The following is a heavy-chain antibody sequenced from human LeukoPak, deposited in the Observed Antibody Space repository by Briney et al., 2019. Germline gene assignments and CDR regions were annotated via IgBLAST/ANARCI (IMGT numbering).Heavy chain of an antibody. Sequence: GGSLRLSCTASGFTFSGYSLNWVRQAPGKGLEWVSTTSRRGSYVYYADKVKGRFTISRDNAKNSLYLQKNSLRAEDTAVYYCARSASEFWSGYRADNYMDVWGKGTTVTVSS. CDR3: ARSASEFWSGYRADNYMDV. CDR2: TSRRGSYV. CDR1: GFTFSGYS. V-gene: IGHV3-21*06. D-gene: IGHD3-3*01. J-gene: IGHJ6*03.